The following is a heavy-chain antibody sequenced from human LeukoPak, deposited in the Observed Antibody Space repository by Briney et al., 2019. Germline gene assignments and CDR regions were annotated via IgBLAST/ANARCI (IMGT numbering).Heavy chain of an antibody. CDR1: GGSLTDGDYY. V-gene: IGHV4-61*08. Sequence: SETLSLTCTVSGGSLTDGDYYWGWVRQPPGTGLQWIATTYEGASLKSRVTISLDTSKNQFFLRLTSVTAADAAVYYCVRILGRYQEGMDVWGPGITVTVSS. CDR2: T. J-gene: IGHJ6*02. CDR3: VRILGRYQEGMDV. D-gene: IGHD1-26*01.